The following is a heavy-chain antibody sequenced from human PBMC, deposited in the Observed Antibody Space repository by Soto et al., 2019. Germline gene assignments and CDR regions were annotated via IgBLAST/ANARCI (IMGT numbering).Heavy chain of an antibody. V-gene: IGHV1-3*01. CDR1: GYTFTSYA. D-gene: IGHD2-2*01. Sequence: ASVKVSCKASGYTFTSYAMHWVRQAPGQRLEWMGWINAGNGNTKYSQKFQGRVTITRDTSASTAYMELSSLRSEDTAVYYCARSFIVVVPAAKTLAPDYWGQGTLVTVSS. CDR3: ARSFIVVVPAAKTLAPDY. J-gene: IGHJ4*02. CDR2: INAGNGNT.